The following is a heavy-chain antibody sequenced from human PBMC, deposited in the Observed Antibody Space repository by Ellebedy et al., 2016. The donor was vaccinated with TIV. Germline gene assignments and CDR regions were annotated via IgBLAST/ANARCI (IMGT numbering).Heavy chain of an antibody. CDR1: GGSITSGSYS. J-gene: IGHJ4*02. V-gene: IGHV4-39*01. D-gene: IGHD3-16*01. CDR2: VYFIGST. Sequence: MPSETLSLTCTVSGGSITSGSYSWASSRQPPGKGLEWVANVYFIGSTNYNPSLKSRVTISVDTSKNQFSLKLTSVTAADTAVYYCVRHPTLGTLDYWGQGTLVTVSS. CDR3: VRHPTLGTLDY.